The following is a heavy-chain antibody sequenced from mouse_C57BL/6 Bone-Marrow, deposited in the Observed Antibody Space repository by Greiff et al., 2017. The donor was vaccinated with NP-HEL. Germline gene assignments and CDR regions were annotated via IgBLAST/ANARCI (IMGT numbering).Heavy chain of an antibody. Sequence: VQVVESGAELARPGASVKLSCKASGYTFTSYGISWVKQRTGQGLEWIGEIYPRSGNTYYNEKFKGKATLTADKSSSTAYMELRSLTSEDSAVYFCARDLCLFAYWGQGTLVTVSA. CDR3: ARDLCLFAY. CDR1: GYTFTSYG. V-gene: IGHV1-81*01. J-gene: IGHJ3*01. CDR2: IYPRSGNT. D-gene: IGHD2-3*01.